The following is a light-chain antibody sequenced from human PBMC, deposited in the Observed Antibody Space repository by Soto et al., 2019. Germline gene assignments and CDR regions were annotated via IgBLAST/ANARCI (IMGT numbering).Light chain of an antibody. J-gene: IGKJ3*01. V-gene: IGKV1-27*01. CDR1: QGISNY. CDR3: QKYSSVPV. Sequence: DIQMTHSPSSLSASVGDRVTITCRASQGISNYVAWYQQKPGKPPKLLIYAASTLQTGVPSRFSGSGSGTDFTLTINSLQPEDGATYSCQKYSSVPVFGPGTKVDIK. CDR2: AAS.